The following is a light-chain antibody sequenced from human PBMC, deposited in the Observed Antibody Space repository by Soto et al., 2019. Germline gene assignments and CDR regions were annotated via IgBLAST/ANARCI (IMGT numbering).Light chain of an antibody. CDR1: ISHTGINT. CDR2: TDN. Sequence: QSVLTKPPSASGTFGQRVTISCSGGISHTGINTVNCYQQLPETAPKVLIYTDNQRTSGVPDRFSGSKSGTSASLAINWLRSGSEADYYCEAWDESLNGYVFGTGTKVTVL. CDR3: EAWDESLNGYV. V-gene: IGLV1-44*01. J-gene: IGLJ1*01.